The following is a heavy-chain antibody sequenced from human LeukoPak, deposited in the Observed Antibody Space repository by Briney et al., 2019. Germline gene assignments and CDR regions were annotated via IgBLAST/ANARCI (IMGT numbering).Heavy chain of an antibody. V-gene: IGHV1-18*01. CDR1: GYTFSNYG. J-gene: IGHJ5*02. CDR3: ARGGDYNWFDP. Sequence: GASVKVSFKASGYTFSNYGISWVRQAPGQGLEWMGFISGYSGNTNYAQMLQGRVTMTTDTSTRTAYMELRSLRSDEPAVYYCARGGDYNWFDPWGQGNLVTVSS. CDR2: ISGYSGNT. D-gene: IGHD4-17*01.